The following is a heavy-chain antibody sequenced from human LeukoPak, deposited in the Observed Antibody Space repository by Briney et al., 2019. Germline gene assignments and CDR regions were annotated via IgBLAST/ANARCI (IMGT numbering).Heavy chain of an antibody. CDR3: AKLQKTSCYSVGDY. V-gene: IGHV3-23*01. D-gene: IGHD2-15*01. CDR2: VSDSGNTT. J-gene: IGHJ4*02. CDR1: GFTFSSYA. Sequence: PGGSLRLSCAASGFTFSSYAMSWVRQAPGKGLEWVSAVSDSGNTTYYVGSVKARFTTSTAHSRTTLFLQMNSLRVEDTAVYYCAKLQKTSCYSVGDYWGQGTLVTVSS.